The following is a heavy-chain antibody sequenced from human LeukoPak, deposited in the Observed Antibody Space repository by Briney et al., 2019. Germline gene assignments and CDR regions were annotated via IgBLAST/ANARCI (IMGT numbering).Heavy chain of an antibody. J-gene: IGHJ4*02. CDR1: GFTFSSYE. CDR3: AKDRETTASGTFDY. D-gene: IGHD6-13*01. Sequence: GGSLRLSWAASGFTFSSYEMNWVRQAPGKGLEWVSYISSSGSTIYYADSVKGRFTISRDNAKNSLYLQMNSLRAEDTAVYYCAKDRETTASGTFDYWGQGTLVTVSS. CDR2: ISSSGSTI. V-gene: IGHV3-48*03.